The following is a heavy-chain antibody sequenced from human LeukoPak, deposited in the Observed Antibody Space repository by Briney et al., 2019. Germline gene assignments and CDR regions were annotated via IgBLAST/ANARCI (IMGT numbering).Heavy chain of an antibody. J-gene: IGHJ4*02. D-gene: IGHD3-10*01. V-gene: IGHV4-34*01. CDR2: INHSGST. Sequence: KTSETLSLTCAVYGGSFSGYYWSWIRQPPGKGLEWIGEINHSGSTNYNPSLKSRVTISVDTSKNQFSLKLSSVTAADTAVYYCARPGYYGSVSLDYWGQGTLVTVSS. CDR1: GGSFSGYY. CDR3: ARPGYYGSVSLDY.